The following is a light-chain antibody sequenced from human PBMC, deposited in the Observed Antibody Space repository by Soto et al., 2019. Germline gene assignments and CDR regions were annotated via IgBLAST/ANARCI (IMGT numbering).Light chain of an antibody. CDR2: DVS. Sequence: QSALTQPRSVSGSPGQSVTISCTGTSSDVGGYNYVSWYQQHPGKAPKLMIYDVSKRPSGVPDRFSGSKSGNTASLTISGLQAEDEADYFCCSYASSHPLYVFGTGTKLTVL. CDR1: SSDVGGYNY. V-gene: IGLV2-11*01. J-gene: IGLJ1*01. CDR3: CSYASSHPLYV.